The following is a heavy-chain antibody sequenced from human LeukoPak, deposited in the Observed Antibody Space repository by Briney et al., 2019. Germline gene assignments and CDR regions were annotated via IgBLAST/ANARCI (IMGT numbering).Heavy chain of an antibody. D-gene: IGHD3-10*01. V-gene: IGHV1-2*02. CDR1: GYTFTGYY. CDR3: AVPSLSVSGSFDAFDI. CDR2: INPNSGGT. Sequence: ASVKVSCKASGYTFTGYYMHWVRQAPGQGLEWMGWINPNSGGTNYAQKFQGRVTMTRDTSISTAYMELSRLRSEDTAVYYCAVPSLSVSGSFDAFDIWGQGTMVTVSS. J-gene: IGHJ3*02.